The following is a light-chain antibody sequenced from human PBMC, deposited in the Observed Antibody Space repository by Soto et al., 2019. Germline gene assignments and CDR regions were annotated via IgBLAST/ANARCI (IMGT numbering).Light chain of an antibody. CDR2: GAS. CDR1: QSVSSSY. V-gene: IGKV3-20*01. J-gene: IGKJ1*01. Sequence: EIVLTQSPGTLSLSPGERATLSCRASQSVSSSYLAWYQQKPGQAPRLLIYGASSRATGIPDRFSGSGSGTDFTLTISRLEPEDFAVYYCQQYGSPLGEAFGQGTKVDIK. CDR3: QQYGSPLGEA.